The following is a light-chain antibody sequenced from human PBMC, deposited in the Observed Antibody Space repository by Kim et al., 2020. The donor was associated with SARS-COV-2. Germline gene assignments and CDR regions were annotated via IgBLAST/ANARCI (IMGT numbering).Light chain of an antibody. Sequence: ALGQTVSITCQGDSLRRYYASWYQQKPGQAPVLVIYGKNNRPSGIPDRFSGSSSGNTASLTITGAQAEDEADYYCKSRDSSGNYLMFGGGTQLTVL. V-gene: IGLV3-19*01. CDR1: SLRRYY. CDR2: GKN. CDR3: KSRDSSGNYLM. J-gene: IGLJ3*02.